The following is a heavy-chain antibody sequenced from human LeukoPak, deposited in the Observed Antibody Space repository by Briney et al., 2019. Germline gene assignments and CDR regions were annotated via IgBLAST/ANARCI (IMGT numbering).Heavy chain of an antibody. V-gene: IGHV3-48*01. Sequence: GGSLRLSCAASGLTFRSHSMSWVRQGPGKGLECVSYISSTSGTIYYADSVKGRFTISRDNAKNSLYLQMNSLRAEDTAVYSCAVPQWELLNWGQRTLVTVSS. J-gene: IGHJ4*02. CDR1: GLTFRSHS. CDR2: ISSTSGTI. D-gene: IGHD1-26*01. CDR3: AVPQWELLN.